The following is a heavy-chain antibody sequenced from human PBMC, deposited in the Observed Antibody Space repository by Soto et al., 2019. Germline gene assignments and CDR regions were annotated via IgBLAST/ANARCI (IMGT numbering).Heavy chain of an antibody. V-gene: IGHV3-30*18. CDR2: ISYDGSNK. D-gene: IGHD4-4*01. Sequence: GGSLRLSCAGSGFTFSSYGMHWLRQAPGKGLEWVAVISYDGSNKYYADSVKGRFTISRDNSKNTLYLQMNSLRAEDTAVYYCVKDGAVTFSGWFFDYWGQGTPVTVSS. J-gene: IGHJ4*02. CDR1: GFTFSSYG. CDR3: VKDGAVTFSGWFFDY.